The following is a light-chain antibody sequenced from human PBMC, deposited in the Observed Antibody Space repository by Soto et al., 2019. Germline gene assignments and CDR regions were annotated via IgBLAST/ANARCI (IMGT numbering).Light chain of an antibody. CDR1: QSVSSSY. J-gene: IGKJ1*01. Sequence: EIELTQSPATLCLSPGERATLSFRASQSVSSSYLAWYQQKPGQAPRLLIYGASTRATGIPARFSGSGSGTEFTLTISSLQSEDFAVYYCQQYNNWPQTFGQGTKVDI. CDR3: QQYNNWPQT. CDR2: GAS. V-gene: IGKV3-15*01.